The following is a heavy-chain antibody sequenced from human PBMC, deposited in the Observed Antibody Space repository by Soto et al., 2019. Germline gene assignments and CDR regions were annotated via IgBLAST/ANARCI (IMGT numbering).Heavy chain of an antibody. V-gene: IGHV4-30-4*01. CDR3: ARERPDGARLDP. Sequence: SETLSLTCTVSGGSISSGGYYWSWIRQPPGKGLEWIGYIYHSGSTYYNPSLKSRVTISVDTSKNQFSLKLSSVTAADTAVYYCARERPDGARLDPWGQGTLVTVSS. CDR1: GGSISSGGYY. CDR2: IYHSGST. J-gene: IGHJ5*02. D-gene: IGHD6-6*01.